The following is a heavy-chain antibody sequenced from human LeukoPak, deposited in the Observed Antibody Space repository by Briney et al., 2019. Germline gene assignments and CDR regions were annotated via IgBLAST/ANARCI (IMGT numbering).Heavy chain of an antibody. J-gene: IGHJ4*02. CDR3: AKIAGGSNPFDY. V-gene: IGHV3-30*02. CDR1: GFTFSSYG. Sequence: GGSLRLSCAAPGFTFSSYGMHWVRQAPGKGLERVAFIRYDGSNKYYADSVRGRFTISRDNSKNTLYLQMNSLRAEDTALYYCAKIAGGSNPFDYWSQGTPVTVSS. D-gene: IGHD2-21*01. CDR2: IRYDGSNK.